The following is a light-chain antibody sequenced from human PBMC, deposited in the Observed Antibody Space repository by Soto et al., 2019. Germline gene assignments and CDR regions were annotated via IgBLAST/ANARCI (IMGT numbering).Light chain of an antibody. Sequence: EIVMTQSPGTLYVSPGERATLSCRASQRGSSNLAWYQQKPCQAPRLLIYDASTRATGIPARFSGSGSGTEFTLTISSLQFEAFALYYCQQYNTWPPEITFGQGTRLEIK. J-gene: IGKJ5*01. CDR1: QRGSSN. CDR3: QQYNTWPPEIT. V-gene: IGKV3-15*01. CDR2: DAS.